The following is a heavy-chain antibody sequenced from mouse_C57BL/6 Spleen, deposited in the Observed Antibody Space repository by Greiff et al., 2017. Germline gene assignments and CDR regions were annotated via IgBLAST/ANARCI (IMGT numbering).Heavy chain of an antibody. CDR1: GYTFTSYW. CDR3: ARRDYYGSSGDFDY. V-gene: IGHV1-50*01. CDR2: IDPSDSYT. Sequence: QVQLQQPGAELVKPGPSVKLSCKASGYTFTSYWMQWVKQRPGQGLEWIGEIDPSDSYTNYNQKFKGKATLTVDTSSSTAYMQLSSLTSEDSAVYYCARRDYYGSSGDFDYWGQGTTLTVSS. D-gene: IGHD1-1*01. J-gene: IGHJ2*01.